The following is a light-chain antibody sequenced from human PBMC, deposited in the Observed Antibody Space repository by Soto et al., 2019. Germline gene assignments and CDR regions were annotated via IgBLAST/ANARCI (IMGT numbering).Light chain of an antibody. J-gene: IGKJ4*01. V-gene: IGKV3-20*01. CDR3: QQYSDSVLT. CDR2: GAA. Sequence: EIVLTQSPATLSLSPGERATLSCRASQTLTSNYLAWYQQKPGQAPRLLIHGAASRATGIPDRFSGSGSGTDLTLTISRLEPEDFAVYYCQQYSDSVLTFGGGTKVEIK. CDR1: QTLTSNY.